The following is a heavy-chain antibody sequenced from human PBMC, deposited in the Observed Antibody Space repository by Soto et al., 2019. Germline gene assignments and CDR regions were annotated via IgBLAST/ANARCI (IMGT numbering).Heavy chain of an antibody. V-gene: IGHV1-69*01. CDR2: IVPLFGTT. J-gene: IGHJ5*02. D-gene: IGHD6-13*01. Sequence: QVQLVQSGAEVKKPGSSVKVSCKASGGNFTSYAISWVRQAPGQGLEFMGGIVPLFGTTNYAHKFRGRVTVTVDESTSTVYMEMSSLSSEVTDVYYCAKASGRSWYNWFDPWGQGTLVTVST. CDR1: GGNFTSYA. CDR3: AKASGRSWYNWFDP.